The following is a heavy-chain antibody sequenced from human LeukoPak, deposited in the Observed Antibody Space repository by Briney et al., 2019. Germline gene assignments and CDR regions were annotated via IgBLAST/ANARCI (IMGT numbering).Heavy chain of an antibody. CDR3: ARGDIAVADATPWNDY. V-gene: IGHV3-7*01. J-gene: IGHJ4*02. D-gene: IGHD6-19*01. CDR2: IKQDGSEK. Sequence: GGSLRLSCAASGFTFSSYWMSWVRQAPGKGLEWVANIKQDGSEKYYVDSVKGRFTISRDNAKNSLYLQMNSLRAEDTAVYYCARGDIAVADATPWNDYWGQRILVT. CDR1: GFTFSSYW.